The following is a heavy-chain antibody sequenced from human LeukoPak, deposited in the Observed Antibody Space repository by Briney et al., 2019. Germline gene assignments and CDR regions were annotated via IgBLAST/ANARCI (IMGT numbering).Heavy chain of an antibody. CDR2: ISGNGGST. J-gene: IGHJ4*02. V-gene: IGHV3-23*01. D-gene: IGHD6-19*01. Sequence: GGSLRLSCAASGFTFSSYAMSWVRQAPGKGLEWVSTISGNGGSTYYADSVKGRFTISRDNSKNTLYLQMNSLRAEDTAVYYCARESRRIAVVLNWGQGTLVTVSS. CDR3: ARESRRIAVVLN. CDR1: GFTFSSYA.